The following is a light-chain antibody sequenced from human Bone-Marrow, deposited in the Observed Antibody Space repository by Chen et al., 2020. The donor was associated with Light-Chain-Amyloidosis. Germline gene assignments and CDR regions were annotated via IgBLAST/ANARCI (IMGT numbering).Light chain of an antibody. CDR3: QVWDRSSDRPV. CDR2: DDS. J-gene: IGLJ3*02. CDR1: NIGSTS. V-gene: IGLV3-21*02. Sequence: SYVLTQPSSVSVAPGQTATIACGGNNIGSTSVHWYQQTPGQAPLLVVYDDSDRPSGIPERLSGSHSGNTASLTISKVEDGDEADYSCQVWDRSSDRPVFGGGTKLTVL.